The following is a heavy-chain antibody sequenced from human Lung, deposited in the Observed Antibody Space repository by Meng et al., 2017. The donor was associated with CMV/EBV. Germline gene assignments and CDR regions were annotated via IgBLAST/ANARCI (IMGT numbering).Heavy chain of an antibody. D-gene: IGHD2-21*02. Sequence: SXAASGFTFDDFAMHWVRQIPGEGLEWVSGISGNTGFIGYADSVKGRFTISRDNAKKTLTLQMNILTVEDTALYYCAKGGGERVTFDAMDVWGQGTTVTVSS. CDR3: AKGGGERVTFDAMDV. CDR2: ISGNTGFI. J-gene: IGHJ6*02. V-gene: IGHV3-9*01. CDR1: GFTFDDFA.